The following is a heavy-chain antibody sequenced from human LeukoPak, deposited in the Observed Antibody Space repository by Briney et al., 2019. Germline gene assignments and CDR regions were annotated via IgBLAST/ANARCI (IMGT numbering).Heavy chain of an antibody. CDR3: ARVAACYDSSAYMDV. CDR2: INPSGGST. Sequence: ASVKVSCKASGYTFTSYYMHWVRQAPGQGLEWMGIINPSGGSTSYAQKFQGRVTMTRDTSTSTVYMELSSLRSEDTAVYYCARVAACYDSSAYMDVWGKGTTVTISS. CDR1: GYTFTSYY. J-gene: IGHJ6*03. V-gene: IGHV1-46*01. D-gene: IGHD3-22*01.